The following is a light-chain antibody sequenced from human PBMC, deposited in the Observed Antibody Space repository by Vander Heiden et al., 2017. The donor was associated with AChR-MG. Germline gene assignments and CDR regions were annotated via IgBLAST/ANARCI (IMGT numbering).Light chain of an antibody. Sequence: ELVLTQSPGPLPFSPGERATLSCRAGQRVSSNYLAWYQQKPGKAPRLLIYGASSRATGIPERFSGSGSGTDFTLTISRLEPEDFAVYYCQQYGSSPLTFGGGTKVEIK. V-gene: IGKV3-20*01. CDR1: QRVSSNY. CDR2: GAS. J-gene: IGKJ4*02. CDR3: QQYGSSPLT.